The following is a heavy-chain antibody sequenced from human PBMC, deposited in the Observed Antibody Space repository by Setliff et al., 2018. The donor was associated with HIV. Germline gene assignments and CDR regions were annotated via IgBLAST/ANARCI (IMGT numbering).Heavy chain of an antibody. J-gene: IGHJ3*02. V-gene: IGHV4-59*01. Sequence: PSETLSLTCTVSDGSFSSDYWTWIRQTPGKGLEWIGYIYYSGSTKYNPSLTSRVTISVDTSKNHFSLKLTSVTAADPAVYYCARAEMATIVAFDIWGQGTMVTVSS. CDR2: IYYSGST. CDR3: ARAEMATIVAFDI. D-gene: IGHD5-12*01. CDR1: DGSFSSDY.